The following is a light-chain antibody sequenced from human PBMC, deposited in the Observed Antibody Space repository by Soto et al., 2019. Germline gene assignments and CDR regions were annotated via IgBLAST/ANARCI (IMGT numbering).Light chain of an antibody. V-gene: IGLV1-44*01. Sequence: QSALTQPPSASGTPGQRVTISCSGSSSNIGPNTVNWYQQLPGTAPKLLIYTNNQRPSGVPDRFSGSKSGTSASLAIYGLQSEDEADYYCAAWDDSLNGPVFGGGTKVTVL. J-gene: IGLJ3*02. CDR1: SSNIGPNT. CDR2: TNN. CDR3: AAWDDSLNGPV.